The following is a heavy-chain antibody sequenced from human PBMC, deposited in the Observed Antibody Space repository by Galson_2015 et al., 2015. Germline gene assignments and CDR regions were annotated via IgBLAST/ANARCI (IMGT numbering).Heavy chain of an antibody. D-gene: IGHD2-2*01. J-gene: IGHJ4*02. CDR2: IHYTGST. Sequence: SETLSLTCTVSGGSISTYSWSWVRQPPGKGLDFIGYIHYTGSTNYNPSLKSRVIISVDTSKNQFSLNLSSVTAADTAVYYCARRKPARRPPFDSWGQGTLVTVSS. V-gene: IGHV4-59*08. CDR1: GGSISTYS. CDR3: ARRKPARRPPFDS.